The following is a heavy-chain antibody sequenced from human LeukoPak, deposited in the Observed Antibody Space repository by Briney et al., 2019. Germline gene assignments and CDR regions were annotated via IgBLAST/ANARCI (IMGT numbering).Heavy chain of an antibody. CDR2: IIPIFGTA. CDR1: GGTFSSYA. D-gene: IGHD3-3*01. Sequence: ASVKVSCKASGGTFSSYAISWVRQAPGQGLEWMGRIIPIFGTANYAQKFQGRVTITTDESTSTAYMELSRLRSEDTAVYYCARRPYFGVAGGWFDPWGQGTLVTVSS. J-gene: IGHJ5*02. V-gene: IGHV1-69*05. CDR3: ARRPYFGVAGGWFDP.